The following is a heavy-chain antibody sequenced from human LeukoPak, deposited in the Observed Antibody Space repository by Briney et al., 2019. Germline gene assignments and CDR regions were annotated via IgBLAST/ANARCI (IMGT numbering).Heavy chain of an antibody. J-gene: IGHJ4*02. CDR3: ARDTGIAAAGLDY. CDR1: GGSISSYY. D-gene: IGHD6-13*01. Sequence: SETLSLTCTVSGGSISSYYWSWIRQHPGKGLEWIGYIYYSGSTYYNPSLKSRVTISVDTSKNQFSLKLSSVTAADTAVYYCARDTGIAAAGLDYWGQGTLVTVSS. V-gene: IGHV4-59*06. CDR2: IYYSGST.